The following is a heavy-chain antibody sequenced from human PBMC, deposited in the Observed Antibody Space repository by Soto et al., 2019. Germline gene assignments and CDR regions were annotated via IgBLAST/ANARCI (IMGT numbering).Heavy chain of an antibody. J-gene: IGHJ4*02. D-gene: IGHD4-4*01. Sequence: EVQLLESGGGLVQPGGSLRLSCAASGFTFSSYAMSWVRQAPGKGLEWVSAISGSGGSTYYADSVKGRFTISRDNSKNARYLQMNGRRAEDRAVYYCGKDPGGSTVTEGGAYGGQGTLVTVSS. CDR1: GFTFSSYA. V-gene: IGHV3-23*01. CDR3: GKDPGGSTVTEGGAY. CDR2: ISGSGGST.